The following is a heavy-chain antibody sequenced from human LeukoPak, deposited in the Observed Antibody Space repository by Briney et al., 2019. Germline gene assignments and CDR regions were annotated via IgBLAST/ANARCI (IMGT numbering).Heavy chain of an antibody. CDR3: ARDRGHITMVRGVMGY. CDR1: GYTFTGYG. V-gene: IGHV1-18*01. D-gene: IGHD3-10*01. Sequence: ASVKVSCKASGYTFTGYGISWVRQAPGQGLEWMGWISAYNGNTNYAQKLQGRVTMTTDTSTSTAYMELRSLRSDDTAVYYCARDRGHITMVRGVMGYWGQGTLVTVSS. J-gene: IGHJ4*02. CDR2: ISAYNGNT.